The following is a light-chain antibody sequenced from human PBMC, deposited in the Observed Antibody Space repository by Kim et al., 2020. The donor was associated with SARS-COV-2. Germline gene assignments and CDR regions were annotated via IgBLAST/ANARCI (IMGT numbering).Light chain of an antibody. CDR1: QSIISY. J-gene: IGKJ2*01. Sequence: DIQMTQSPSSLSASVGDRVTITCRASQSIISYLNWYQQKPGKAPKLLIYAASSLQSGVPSRFSGSGSGTDFTLTISSLQPEDFATYYCQQSYSTPYTFVQGTKLEI. V-gene: IGKV1-39*01. CDR2: AAS. CDR3: QQSYSTPYT.